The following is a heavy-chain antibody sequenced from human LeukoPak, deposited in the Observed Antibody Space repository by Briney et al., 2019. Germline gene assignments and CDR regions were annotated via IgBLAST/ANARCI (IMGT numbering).Heavy chain of an antibody. Sequence: SETLSLTCTVSGGSISTYYWSWIRQPPGKGLEWIGYIYYTGSTNYNPSLKSRVTFSVETSKNHFSLKLISVTAADTAVYYCARREDFWYFDLWGRGTLVTVSS. CDR2: IYYTGST. CDR1: GGSISTYY. V-gene: IGHV4-59*08. CDR3: ARREDFWYFDL. J-gene: IGHJ2*01.